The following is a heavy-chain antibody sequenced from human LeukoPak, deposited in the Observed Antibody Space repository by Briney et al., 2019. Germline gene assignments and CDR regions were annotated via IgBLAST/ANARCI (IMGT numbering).Heavy chain of an antibody. CDR3: ARHEVSNGSRFDY. D-gene: IGHD3-10*01. CDR1: GGSISSSSYY. Sequence: SETLSLTCTVSGGSISSSSYYWGWIRQPPGKGLEWIGSIYYSGSTYYNPSLKSRVTISVDTSKNQFSLKLSSVTAADTAVYYCARHEVSNGSRFDYWGQGTLVTVSS. J-gene: IGHJ4*02. CDR2: IYYSGST. V-gene: IGHV4-39*01.